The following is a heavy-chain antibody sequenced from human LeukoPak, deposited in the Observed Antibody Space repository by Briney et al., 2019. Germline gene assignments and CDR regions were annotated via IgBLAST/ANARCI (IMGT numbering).Heavy chain of an antibody. CDR2: IYYSGRT. Sequence: SQTLSLTCAVSGGSISSGGYYWGWIRQPPGKGLEWIGSIYYSGRTYYNPSLKSRVTISVDTSKNQFSLKLSSVTAADTAVYYCARGRPDGSGSYYKFDPWGQGTLVTVSS. V-gene: IGHV4-39*01. D-gene: IGHD3-10*01. CDR1: GGSISSGGYY. J-gene: IGHJ5*02. CDR3: ARGRPDGSGSYYKFDP.